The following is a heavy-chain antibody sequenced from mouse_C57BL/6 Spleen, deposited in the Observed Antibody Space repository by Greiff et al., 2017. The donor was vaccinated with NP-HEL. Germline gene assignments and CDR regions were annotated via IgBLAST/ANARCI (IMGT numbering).Heavy chain of an antibody. Sequence: EVQLQQSVAELVRPGASVKLSCTASGFNIKNTYMHWVKQRPEQGLEWIGRIDPANGNTKYAPKFQGKATITADTSSNTAYLQLSSLTSEDTAIYYWVYYYGSTAWFAYWGQGTLVTVSA. CDR1: GFNIKNTY. V-gene: IGHV14-3*01. D-gene: IGHD1-1*01. J-gene: IGHJ3*01. CDR3: VYYYGSTAWFAY. CDR2: IDPANGNT.